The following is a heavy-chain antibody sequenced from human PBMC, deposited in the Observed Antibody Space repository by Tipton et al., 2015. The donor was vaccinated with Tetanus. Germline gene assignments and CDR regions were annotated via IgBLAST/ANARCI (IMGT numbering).Heavy chain of an antibody. CDR3: ARGGSYSYGPRGFDL. Sequence: TLSLTCIVSGGSMSGSGHYGAWVRQSPGKGLEWIGSISYSGRTYYSPSLKSRVTMSVNTSKKDFSVRLGSVTAADTAVYYCARGGSYSYGPRGFDLWGRGTLVTVSS. D-gene: IGHD5-18*01. V-gene: IGHV4-39*02. CDR1: GGSMSGSGHY. CDR2: ISYSGRT. J-gene: IGHJ2*01.